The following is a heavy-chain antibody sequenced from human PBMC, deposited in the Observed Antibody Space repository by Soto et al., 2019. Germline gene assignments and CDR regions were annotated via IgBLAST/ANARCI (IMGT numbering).Heavy chain of an antibody. V-gene: IGHV2-5*02. J-gene: IGHJ4*02. CDR2: IYWDDDK. CDR1: GFSLSTSGVG. Sequence: QITLKESGPTLVKPTQTLTLTCTFSGFSLSTSGVGVGWIRQPPGKALEWLALIYWDDDKRYSPSLNSRLTIPKAAANNQVALTMTNMDPVDTTTYFCADSRPPRHLGYWAQGTLVTVSS. CDR3: ADSRPPRHLGY. D-gene: IGHD3-16*01.